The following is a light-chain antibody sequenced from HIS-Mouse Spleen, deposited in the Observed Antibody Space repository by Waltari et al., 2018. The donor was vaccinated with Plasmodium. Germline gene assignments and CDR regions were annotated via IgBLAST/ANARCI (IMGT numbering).Light chain of an antibody. V-gene: IGKV1-12*01. J-gene: IGKJ4*01. CDR3: QQANSFPLT. CDR2: AAS. CDR1: QGISSR. Sequence: DILMTKSPSSVSASLGARVTLTCRASQGISSRLAWYQQKPEKAPKLLIYAASSLQSGVPSRFSSSGSGTDFTLTISSLQPEDFATYYCQQANSFPLTFGGGTKVEIK.